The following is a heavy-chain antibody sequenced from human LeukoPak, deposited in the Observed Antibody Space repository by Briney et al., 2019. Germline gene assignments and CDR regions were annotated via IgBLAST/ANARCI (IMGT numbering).Heavy chain of an antibody. CDR2: INNRGSA. D-gene: IGHD2-8*01. V-gene: IGHV4-34*01. CDR1: GGHFSGYF. CDR3: ARDNFCTDGVCRKSFFDY. Sequence: SETLSLTCAVSGGHFSGYFWNWIRQTPGKGLQWIGDINNRGSANYNPSLKSRVTILVDRSRTQFSLQLSSVTAADTAVYYCARDNFCTDGVCRKSFFDYWGQGILVTVSS. J-gene: IGHJ4*02.